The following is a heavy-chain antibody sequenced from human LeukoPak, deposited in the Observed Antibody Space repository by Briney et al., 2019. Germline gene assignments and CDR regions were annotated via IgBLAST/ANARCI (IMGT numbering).Heavy chain of an antibody. Sequence: GGSLRLSCAASGFTFSSYAMHWVRQAPGKGLEWAAVISYDGSNKYYADSVKGRFTISRDNSKNTLYLQMDSLRAEDTAVYYCARDARGAYCGGDCSPYFDYWGQGTLVTVSS. CDR3: ARDARGAYCGGDCSPYFDY. CDR2: ISYDGSNK. J-gene: IGHJ4*02. CDR1: GFTFSSYA. V-gene: IGHV3-30-3*01. D-gene: IGHD2-21*02.